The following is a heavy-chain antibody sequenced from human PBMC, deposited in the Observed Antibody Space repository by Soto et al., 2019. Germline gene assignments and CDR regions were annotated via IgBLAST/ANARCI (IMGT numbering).Heavy chain of an antibody. CDR2: VNSDESST. V-gene: IGHV3-74*01. CDR1: GFSFSNYY. D-gene: IGHD3-22*01. CDR3: AREGDGTTGYYQDY. J-gene: IGHJ4*01. Sequence: GGSLRLSCAASGFSFSNYYMHWVRQAPGKGLVWVSRVNSDESSTSYADSVRGRFTISRDNAKKTLYLKMNSLRAEDTAVYYCAREGDGTTGYYQDYWGHGTLVTVSS.